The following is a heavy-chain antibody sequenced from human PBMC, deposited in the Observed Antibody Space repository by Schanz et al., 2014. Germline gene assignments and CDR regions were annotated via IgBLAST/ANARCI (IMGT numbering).Heavy chain of an antibody. CDR1: GFNFSSYS. CDR3: VRDSFFAFDY. V-gene: IGHV3-48*01. J-gene: IGHJ4*02. CDR2: VSRSTPDI. D-gene: IGHD3-3*01. Sequence: DVQLLESGGGLVQPGGSLRLSCAASGFNFSSYSLNWVRQAPGKGLEWVSYVSRSTPDIYYADSVKGRFTMSRDNAKNSVFLQMNSLRAEDTAVYYCVRDSFFAFDYWGQGTLVTVSS.